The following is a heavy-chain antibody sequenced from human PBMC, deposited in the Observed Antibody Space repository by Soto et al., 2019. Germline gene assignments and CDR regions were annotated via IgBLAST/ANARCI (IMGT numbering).Heavy chain of an antibody. J-gene: IGHJ5*01. CDR1: GATFSTTG. D-gene: IGHD2-21*02. CDR3: ARASPVICGGDPCYRLDSSFDS. Sequence: QVQLVQSGAEVRKPGSSLRVSCKSSGATFSTTGISWVRQAPGQGLEWMGGIIPLFGTPKYARKFQGRVSITADASTNTVYRELNSLRPDDAAVYYCARASPVICGGDPCYRLDSSFDSWGQGSLVIVSS. CDR2: IIPLFGTP. V-gene: IGHV1-69*01.